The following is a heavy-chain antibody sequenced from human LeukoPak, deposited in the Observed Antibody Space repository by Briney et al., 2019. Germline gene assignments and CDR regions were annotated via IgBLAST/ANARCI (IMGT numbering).Heavy chain of an antibody. J-gene: IGHJ4*02. CDR2: ISISGTI. V-gene: IGHV3-48*01. Sequence: GGSLRLACAASGFTLSGYSMNWVRQAPGKGLEWVSHISISGTIYYADSVKGRFTISRDNAKNSLYLQMNSLRAEDTAVYYCARERPEIDYWGQGTLVTVSS. CDR1: GFTLSGYS. CDR3: ARERPEIDY.